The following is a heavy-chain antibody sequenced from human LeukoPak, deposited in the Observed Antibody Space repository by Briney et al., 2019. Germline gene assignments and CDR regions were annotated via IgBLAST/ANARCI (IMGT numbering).Heavy chain of an antibody. V-gene: IGHV4-39*01. CDR2: IYYTGST. CDR3: ARRGNRNWFDP. CDR1: GGSISSSNYY. J-gene: IGHJ5*02. D-gene: IGHD1-14*01. Sequence: ASETLSLTCTVSGGSISSSNYYWGWIRQPPGKGLEWIGRIYYTGSTYYNPALKSRVTISVDTSKNQFPLKLSSVTAADTAVYHCARRGNRNWFDPWGQGTLVTVSS.